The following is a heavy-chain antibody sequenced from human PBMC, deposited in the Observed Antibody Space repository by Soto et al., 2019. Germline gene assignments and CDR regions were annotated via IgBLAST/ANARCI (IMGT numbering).Heavy chain of an antibody. J-gene: IGHJ4*02. CDR2: ISPHNRNT. CDR1: GYTFGHFY. D-gene: IGHD3-9*01. CDR3: ARDEGGYDILTGYYKAHHFDQ. V-gene: IGHV1-18*01. Sequence: QVQLVQSGAEVKKPGDSVKVSCKASGYTFGHFYITWVRQAPGQGLEWMGAISPHNRNTNYAEKFRGRVTMITDTSTTTAYMELRSLRSDDTAVYYCARDEGGYDILTGYYKAHHFDQWGQGALVTVSS.